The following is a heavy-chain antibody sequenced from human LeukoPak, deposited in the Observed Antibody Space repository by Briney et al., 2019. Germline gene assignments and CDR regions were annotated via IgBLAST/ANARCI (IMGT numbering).Heavy chain of an antibody. CDR2: IIPIFGTA. V-gene: IGHV1-69*05. CDR1: GGTFISYA. J-gene: IGHJ5*02. CDR3: ARAPYDILTGYSLNWFDP. D-gene: IGHD3-9*01. Sequence: SVKVSCKASGGTFISYAISWVRQAPGQGLEWTGGIIPIFGTANYAQKFQGRVTITRDTSAYTAYMELRSLSSADTAVYFCARAPYDILTGYSLNWFDPWGQGTLVTVSS.